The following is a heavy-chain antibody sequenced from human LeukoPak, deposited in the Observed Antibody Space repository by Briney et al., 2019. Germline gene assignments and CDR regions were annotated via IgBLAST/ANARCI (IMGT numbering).Heavy chain of an antibody. J-gene: IGHJ5*02. V-gene: IGHV1-24*01. CDR1: GYTLTELS. CDR3: ATVPYSSSFMWFDP. D-gene: IGHD6-6*01. Sequence: ASVKVSCKVTGYTLTELSMHWVRQAPGKGLEWMGGFDPEDGETIYAQKFQGRVTMTEDTSTDTAYMELSSLRSEDTAVYYCATVPYSSSFMWFDPWGQETWSPSPQ. CDR2: FDPEDGET.